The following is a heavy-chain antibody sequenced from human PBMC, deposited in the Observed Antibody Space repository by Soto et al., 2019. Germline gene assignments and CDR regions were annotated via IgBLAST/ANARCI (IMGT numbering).Heavy chain of an antibody. CDR3: ARGEYSNSPLHLDY. Sequence: QVQLVQSGAEVKKPGASVKVSCKAFGYTFTSYYMHWVRQAPGQGLEWMGIINPSGGSTSYAQKFQRTVTMTRDTSTSTVYIELSSLRSEDTAVYYCARGEYSNSPLHLDYWGPRPRVSVSS. J-gene: IGHJ4*01. CDR2: INPSGGST. D-gene: IGHD6-6*01. V-gene: IGHV1-46*01. CDR1: GYTFTSYY.